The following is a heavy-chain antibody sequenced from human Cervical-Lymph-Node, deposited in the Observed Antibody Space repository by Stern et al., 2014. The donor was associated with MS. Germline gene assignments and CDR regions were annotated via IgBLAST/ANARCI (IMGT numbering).Heavy chain of an antibody. V-gene: IGHV7-4-1*02. D-gene: IGHD2-21*01. Sequence: QLVQSGSELKKPGAAVKVSCKASGYSFTSYAMNWVRQAPGQGLEWMGWINTITGNPTYTQGFTGRFVFSLDTSVSTAYLQITSLKAEDTAVYYCARDGGSAYCADDCFDYWGQGTLVTVSS. CDR2: INTITGNP. CDR1: GYSFTSYA. CDR3: ARDGGSAYCADDCFDY. J-gene: IGHJ4*02.